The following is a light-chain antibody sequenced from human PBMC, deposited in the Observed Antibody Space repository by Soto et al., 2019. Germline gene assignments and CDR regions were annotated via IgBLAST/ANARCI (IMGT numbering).Light chain of an antibody. CDR1: QVIRND. Sequence: AIQMTQSPSSLSASVGDRVTITCRASQVIRNDLGWYQQKPGKAPKLLIYGASNLQSGVPSRFSGSGSGTGFTLTSTSLQPEDFATYYCLHDHSYPWTFGQGTKVDIK. J-gene: IGKJ1*01. CDR2: GAS. CDR3: LHDHSYPWT. V-gene: IGKV1-6*01.